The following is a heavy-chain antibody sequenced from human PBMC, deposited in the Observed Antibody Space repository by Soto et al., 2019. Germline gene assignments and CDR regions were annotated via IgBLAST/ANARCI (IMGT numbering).Heavy chain of an antibody. J-gene: IGHJ3*02. CDR2: VYYSGSN. CDR3: ARGYYDSNGQSNTFDI. V-gene: IGHV4-59*01. Sequence: PAETLSLTCTVSGASISSSYWSWIRQSPGKGLEWIGYVYYSGSNNYNPSLKSRVTMSVDTSKNQFSLKLSSVTAADTAMYYCARGYYDSNGQSNTFDIWGQGTMGT. D-gene: IGHD3-22*01. CDR1: GASISSSY.